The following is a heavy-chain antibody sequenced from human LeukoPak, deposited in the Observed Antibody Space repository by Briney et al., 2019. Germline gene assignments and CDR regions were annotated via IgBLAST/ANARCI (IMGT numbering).Heavy chain of an antibody. CDR1: GFTFSSYA. J-gene: IGHJ4*02. V-gene: IGHV3-23*01. Sequence: GGSLRLPCAASGFTFSSYAMSWVRQAPGKGLEWVSAISGSGGSTYYADSVKGRFTISRDNSKNTLYLQMNSLRAEDTAVYYCAKAGDCSSTSCLHALFDYWGQGTLVTVSS. CDR3: AKAGDCSSTSCLHALFDY. D-gene: IGHD2-2*01. CDR2: ISGSGGST.